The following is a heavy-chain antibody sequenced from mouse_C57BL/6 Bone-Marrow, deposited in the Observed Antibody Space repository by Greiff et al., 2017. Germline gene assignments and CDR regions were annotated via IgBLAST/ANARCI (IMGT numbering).Heavy chain of an antibody. CDR1: GFNIKDDY. V-gene: IGHV14-4*01. D-gene: IGHD2-14*01. Sequence: VQLQQSGAELVRPGASVKLSCTASGFNIKDDYMHWVKQRPEQGLEWIGWIDPENGDTEYASKFQGKATITADTSSNTAYLQLSSLTSEDTAGYYCTTHRNYAMDYWGQGTSVTVSS. J-gene: IGHJ4*01. CDR2: IDPENGDT. CDR3: TTHRNYAMDY.